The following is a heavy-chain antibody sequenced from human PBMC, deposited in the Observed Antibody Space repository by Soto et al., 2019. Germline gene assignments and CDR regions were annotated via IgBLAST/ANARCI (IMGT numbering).Heavy chain of an antibody. CDR1: VCTFSSYS. J-gene: IGHJ5*02. CDR2: IGGSGGYI. V-gene: IGHV3-21*01. Sequence: PVGALRLSCAFSVCTFSSYSMNWVRDSPGKWLEWVSSIGGSGGYIYYADSVKGRFTISRDNTKNSLYLQMNSLRAEDTALYYCARGGVVIPDLNWFHPWGQGTLDNVSS. CDR3: ARGGVVIPDLNWFHP. D-gene: IGHD3-3*01.